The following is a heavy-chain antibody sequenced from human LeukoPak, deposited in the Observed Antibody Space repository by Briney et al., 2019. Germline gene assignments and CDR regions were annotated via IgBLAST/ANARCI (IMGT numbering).Heavy chain of an antibody. CDR3: ARAFHSSGYYDSSGHEE. V-gene: IGHV3-30*04. CDR1: GFTFSSYA. D-gene: IGHD3-22*01. CDR2: ISYDGSNK. J-gene: IGHJ4*02. Sequence: PGRSLRLSCAASGFTFSSYAMHWVRQAPGKGLEWVAVISYDGSNKYYTDSVKGRFTISRDNSKNTLYLQMNSLRAEDTAVYYCARAFHSSGYYDSSGHEEWGQGTLVTVSS.